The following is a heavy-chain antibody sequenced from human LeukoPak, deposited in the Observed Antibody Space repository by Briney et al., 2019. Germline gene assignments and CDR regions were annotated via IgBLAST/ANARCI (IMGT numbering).Heavy chain of an antibody. CDR1: GFTFSSYG. V-gene: IGHV3-33*01. J-gene: IGHJ6*02. CDR3: ASSTIFGVVNGMDV. Sequence: GGSLRLSCAASGFTFSSYGMHWVRQAPGKGLEWVAVIWYDGSNKYYADSVKGRFTISRDNSKNTLYLQMNSLRAEDTAVYYCASSTIFGVVNGMDVWGQGTTVSVSS. CDR2: IWYDGSNK. D-gene: IGHD3-3*01.